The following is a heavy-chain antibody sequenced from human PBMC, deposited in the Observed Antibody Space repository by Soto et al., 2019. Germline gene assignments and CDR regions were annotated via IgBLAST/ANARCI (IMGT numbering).Heavy chain of an antibody. V-gene: IGHV3-23*01. D-gene: IGHD2-15*01. CDR3: AKAEKDCSGGSCYLFHYYYYYMDV. CDR2: ISGSGGST. J-gene: IGHJ6*03. Sequence: PGGSLRLSCAASGFTFSSYAMSWVRQAPKKELEWVSAISGSGGSTYYADSVKGRFTISRDNSKNTLYLQMNSLRAEDTAVYYCAKAEKDCSGGSCYLFHYYYYYMDVWGKGTTVTVSS. CDR1: GFTFSSYA.